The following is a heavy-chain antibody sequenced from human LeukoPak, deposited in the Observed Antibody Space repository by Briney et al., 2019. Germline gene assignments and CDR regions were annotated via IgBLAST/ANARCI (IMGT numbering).Heavy chain of an antibody. CDR3: ASGGSLQLWTYTLDY. Sequence: SVKVSCKASGGTFSSYAVSWVRQAPGQGLEWMGGIIPIFGTANYAQKFQGRVTITADESTSTAYMELSSLRSEDTAVYYCASGGSLQLWTYTLDYWGQGTLVTVSS. J-gene: IGHJ4*02. V-gene: IGHV1-69*13. D-gene: IGHD5-18*01. CDR1: GGTFSSYA. CDR2: IIPIFGTA.